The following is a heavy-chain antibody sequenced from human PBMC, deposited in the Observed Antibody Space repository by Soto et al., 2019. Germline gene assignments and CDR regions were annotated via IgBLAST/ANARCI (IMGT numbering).Heavy chain of an antibody. Sequence: PGGSLRLSCAASGFTFSRDGMSWVRQAPGKGLEWVSLITDNGGSTYYADSVKGRFTISRDNTKNTLFLQMNSLRAEDTAVYYCAKERATTTAFDYWGQGXLVTVHS. CDR1: GFTFSRDG. CDR3: AKERATTTAFDY. J-gene: IGHJ4*02. V-gene: IGHV3-23*01. CDR2: ITDNGGST. D-gene: IGHD4-17*01.